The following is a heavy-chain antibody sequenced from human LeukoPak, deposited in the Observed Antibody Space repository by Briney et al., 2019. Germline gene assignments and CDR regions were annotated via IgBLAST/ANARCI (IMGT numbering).Heavy chain of an antibody. CDR1: GFTFSRNS. CDR3: ARERFHGSGAPKFDY. Sequence: GGSLRLSCAASGFTFSRNSMNWVRQAPGKGLEWVSCISTSSDYIYYAASVKGRFTISRDNAKNSLYLQMNSLRVEDTAVYYCARERFHGSGAPKFDYWGQGILVTVSS. D-gene: IGHD3-10*01. CDR2: ISTSSDYI. J-gene: IGHJ4*02. V-gene: IGHV3-21*01.